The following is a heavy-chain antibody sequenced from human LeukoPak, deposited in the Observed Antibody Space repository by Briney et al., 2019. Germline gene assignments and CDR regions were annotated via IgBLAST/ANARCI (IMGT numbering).Heavy chain of an antibody. V-gene: IGHV1-24*01. D-gene: IGHD3-22*01. CDR1: GYTLTELS. CDR2: FDPEDGET. CDR3: ATMTARITMIVVVPYFDY. J-gene: IGHJ4*02. Sequence: GASVKVPCKVSGYTLTELSMHWVRQAPGKGLEWMGGFDPEDGETIYAQKFQGRVTMTEDTSTDTAYMELSSLRSEDTAVYYCATMTARITMIVVVPYFDYWGQGTLVTVSS.